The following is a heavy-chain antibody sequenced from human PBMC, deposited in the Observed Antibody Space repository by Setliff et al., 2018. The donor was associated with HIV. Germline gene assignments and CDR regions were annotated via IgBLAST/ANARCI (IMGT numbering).Heavy chain of an antibody. CDR1: GFTFDSHG. CDR3: ARDHTYLTTLTRSSLYFDY. CDR2: INPAGITM. V-gene: IGHV3-48*01. D-gene: IGHD4-17*01. Sequence: GGSLRLSCAGSGFTFDSHGMIWVRQAPGRGLEWLSYINPAGITMYYADSVRGRFTISSDNAKKSLYLQMNSLRAEDTAVYYCARDHTYLTTLTRSSLYFDYWGQGTLVTVSS. J-gene: IGHJ4*02.